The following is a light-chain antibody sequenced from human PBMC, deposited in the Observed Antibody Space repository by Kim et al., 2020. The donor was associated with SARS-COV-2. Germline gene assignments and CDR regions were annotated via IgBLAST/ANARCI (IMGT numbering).Light chain of an antibody. Sequence: EIVLTQSPATLSLSPGDRVTLSCRASQSVSNYLAWYQRKPGQVPRLLIYEAFNRATGIPPRFSGSGSGTDFTLTISSLEPEDFAVYFCQQRSDWPITFGQGTRLEIK. CDR2: EAF. CDR1: QSVSNY. J-gene: IGKJ5*01. V-gene: IGKV3-11*01. CDR3: QQRSDWPIT.